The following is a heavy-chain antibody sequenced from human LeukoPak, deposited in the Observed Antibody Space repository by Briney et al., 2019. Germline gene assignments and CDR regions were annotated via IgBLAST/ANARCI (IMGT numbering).Heavy chain of an antibody. CDR1: GASISTSY. J-gene: IGHJ4*02. V-gene: IGHV4-59*12. Sequence: SETLSLTCTVSGASISTSYWSWIRQPPGKGLECIGYIYYSGSTNYNSGSTNYNPSLKSRVTISVDTSKNQFSLKLSSVTAADTAVYYCVELDTAMVIDYWGQGTLVTVSS. CDR2: IYYSGSTNYNSGST. D-gene: IGHD5-18*01. CDR3: VELDTAMVIDY.